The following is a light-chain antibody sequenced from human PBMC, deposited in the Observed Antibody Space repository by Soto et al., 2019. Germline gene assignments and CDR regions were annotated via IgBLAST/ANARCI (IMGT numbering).Light chain of an antibody. CDR1: QFMSVW. V-gene: IGKV1-5*03. CDR2: KAS. CDR3: QQYNSFPLT. Sequence: DIQMTQSPSTLSASVGDRVTITCRSSQFMSVWLAWYQQKPGTAPKLLIYKASSLESGDPTRFSGSGSGTEFNLHISSLQPDDSATYYCQQYNSFPLTFGPGTKVDIK. J-gene: IGKJ3*01.